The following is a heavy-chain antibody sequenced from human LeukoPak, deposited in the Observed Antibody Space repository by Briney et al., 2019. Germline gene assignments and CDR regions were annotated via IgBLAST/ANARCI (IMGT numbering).Heavy chain of an antibody. J-gene: IGHJ6*03. V-gene: IGHV4-30-2*01. CDR2: IYHSGST. CDR1: GGSISSGGYY. CDR3: ARGAAEVDATMVRGVITDGAYYYYYYMDV. D-gene: IGHD3-10*01. Sequence: SETLSLTCTVSGGSISSGGYYWSWIRQPPGKGLEWIGYIYHSGSTFYNPSLKSRVTISVDRSKNQFSLKLSSVTAADTAVYYCARGAAEVDATMVRGVITDGAYYYYYYMDVWGKGTTVTVSS.